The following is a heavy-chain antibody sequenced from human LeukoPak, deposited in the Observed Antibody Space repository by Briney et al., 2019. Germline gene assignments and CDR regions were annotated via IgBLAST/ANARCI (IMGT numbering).Heavy chain of an antibody. CDR1: GFTVSSNS. CDR2: ISSGGNT. CDR3: ARRAGEYSHPYDY. J-gene: IGHJ4*02. V-gene: IGHV3-53*01. D-gene: IGHD2-15*01. Sequence: GGSLRLSCKVSGFTVSSNSWSWVRQAPGKGLEWVSFISSGGNTDHSDSVKGRFTISRDNSKNTLYLQMNSLRAEDTAIYYCARRAGEYSHPYDYWGQGTLVTVAS.